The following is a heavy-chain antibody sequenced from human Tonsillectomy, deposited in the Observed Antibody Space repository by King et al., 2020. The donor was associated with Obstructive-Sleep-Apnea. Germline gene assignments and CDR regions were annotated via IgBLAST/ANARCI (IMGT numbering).Heavy chain of an antibody. CDR1: GYSFTSYW. CDR2: IYPGYSDS. V-gene: IGHV5-51*01. Sequence: VQLVESGAEVKKPGEALKISCKGSGYSFTSYWIFWVRQMPGKGLEWMGIIYPGYSDSRNSPAFQGQVTISADKSVSTAYLQWSSLKASDTAMYYCARLSGGLRPMAFDYWGQGTLVTVSS. J-gene: IGHJ4*02. CDR3: ARLSGGLRPMAFDY. D-gene: IGHD3-10*01.